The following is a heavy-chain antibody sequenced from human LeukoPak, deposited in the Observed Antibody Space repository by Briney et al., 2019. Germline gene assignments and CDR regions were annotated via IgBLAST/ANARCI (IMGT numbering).Heavy chain of an antibody. J-gene: IGHJ4*02. D-gene: IGHD6-19*01. CDR1: GFTFSSFA. CDR3: AKSHSVAVAGTYSTYYFDS. CDR2: ISGSGAST. V-gene: IGHV3-23*01. Sequence: GESLRLSCAASGFTFSSFAMSRVRQAPGRGLEWVSSISGSGASTYYADSVKGRFTISRDNSRNTLYLQMSSLRAEDTAVYYCAKSHSVAVAGTYSTYYFDSWGQGTLVTVSS.